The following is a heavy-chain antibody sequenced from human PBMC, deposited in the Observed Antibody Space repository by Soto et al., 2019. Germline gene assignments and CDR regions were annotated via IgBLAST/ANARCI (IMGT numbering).Heavy chain of an antibody. V-gene: IGHV4-34*01. D-gene: IGHD3-9*01. CDR1: GGSFSGYY. CDR2: INHSGST. Sequence: SETLSLTCAVYGGSFSGYYWSWIRQPPGKGLEWIGEINHSGSTNYNPSLKSRVTISVDTSKNQFSLKLSSVTAADTAVYYCARGVLTGYDHWGQGTLVTVS. J-gene: IGHJ4*02. CDR3: ARGVLTGYDH.